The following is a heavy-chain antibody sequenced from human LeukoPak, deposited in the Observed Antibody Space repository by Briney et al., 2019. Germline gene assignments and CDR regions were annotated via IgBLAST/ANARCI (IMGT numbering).Heavy chain of an antibody. D-gene: IGHD3-3*01. J-gene: IGHJ6*02. CDR1: GFSLGAYA. CDR3: ATWAFYHDLDV. V-gene: IGHV3-43*02. Sequence: GGSLRLSCVASGFSLGAYAMHWVRQARGKGREWVSHINADGGRTYYADAVKGRFTISRVNSKDSLYLQMTGLRAEDSAVYYCATWAFYHDLDVWGRGTTVTVSS. CDR2: INADGGRT.